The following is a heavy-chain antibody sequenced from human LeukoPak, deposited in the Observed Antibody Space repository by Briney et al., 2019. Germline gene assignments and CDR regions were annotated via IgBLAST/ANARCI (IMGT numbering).Heavy chain of an antibody. CDR2: INPNSGGT. V-gene: IGHV1-2*02. Sequence: ASVKVSCKASGYTFTGYYMHWVRQASGQGLEWMGWINPNSGGTRYAQILQGRVTMTRDTSINTASMEVSSLTSDDTAVYYCARAIFGGPHDYWGQGTLVTVSS. CDR3: ARAIFGGPHDY. D-gene: IGHD3-10*02. CDR1: GYTFTGYY. J-gene: IGHJ4*02.